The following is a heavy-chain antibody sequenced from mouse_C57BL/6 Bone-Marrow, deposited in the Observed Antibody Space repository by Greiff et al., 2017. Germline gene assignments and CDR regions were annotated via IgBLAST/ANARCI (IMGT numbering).Heavy chain of an antibody. CDR2: IYPGSGST. CDR1: GYTFTSYW. D-gene: IGHD2-5*01. V-gene: IGHV1-55*01. J-gene: IGHJ1*03. CDR3: ARPYYSNYWYFDV. Sequence: QVQLQQPGAELVKPGASVKMSCKASGYTFTSYWITWVKQRPGQGLEWIGDIYPGSGSTNYNEKLKGKATLTVDTSSSTAYMQLNSLTSEDSAVYYCARPYYSNYWYFDVWGTGTTVTVSS.